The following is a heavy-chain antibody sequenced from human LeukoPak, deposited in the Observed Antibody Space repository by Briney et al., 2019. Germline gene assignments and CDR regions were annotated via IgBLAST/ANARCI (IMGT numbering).Heavy chain of an antibody. CDR1: GGSFSGYY. CDR3: ARTTTAHDY. D-gene: IGHD1-26*01. CDR2: INHSGST. Sequence: PSETLSLTCAVYGGSFSGYYWGWVRQPPGKGLEWIGEINHSGSTNYNPSLKSRVTISVDTSKNQFSLKLSSVTAADTAVYYCARTTTAHDYWGQGTLVTVSS. V-gene: IGHV4-34*01. J-gene: IGHJ4*02.